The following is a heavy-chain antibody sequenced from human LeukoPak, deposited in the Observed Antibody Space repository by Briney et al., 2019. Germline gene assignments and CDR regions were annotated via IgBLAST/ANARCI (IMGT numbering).Heavy chain of an antibody. CDR1: GGSISSYY. J-gene: IGHJ4*02. Sequence: PSETLSLTCTVSGGSISSYYWSWIWQPPGKGLEWIGYIYYSGSTNYNPSLKSRVTISVDTSKNQFSLKLSSVTAADTAVYYCASALYSSGWYYFDYWGQGTLVTVSS. V-gene: IGHV4-59*01. D-gene: IGHD6-19*01. CDR3: ASALYSSGWYYFDY. CDR2: IYYSGST.